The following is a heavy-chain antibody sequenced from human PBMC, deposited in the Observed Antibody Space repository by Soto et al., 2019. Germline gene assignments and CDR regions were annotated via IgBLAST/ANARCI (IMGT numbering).Heavy chain of an antibody. CDR3: ARAPGGDSSSWYSGLVNYYYYYGMDV. CDR1: GYTFTGYY. V-gene: IGHV1-2*04. CDR2: INLNSGGT. J-gene: IGHJ6*02. D-gene: IGHD6-13*01. Sequence: GASVKVSCKASGYTFTGYYMHWVRQAPGQGLEWMGWINLNSGGTNYAQKFQGWVTMTRDTSISTAYMELSRLRSDDTAVYYCARAPGGDSSSWYSGLVNYYYYYGMDVWGQGTTITISS.